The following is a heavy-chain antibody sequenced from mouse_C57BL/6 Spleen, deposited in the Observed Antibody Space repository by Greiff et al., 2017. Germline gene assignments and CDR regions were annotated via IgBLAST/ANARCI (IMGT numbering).Heavy chain of an antibody. Sequence: QVQLQQPGAELVRPGSSVKLSCKASGYTFTSYWMHWVKQRPIQGLEWIGNIDPSDSDTHYNQKFKDKATLTVDKSSSTAYMQLSSLTSEDSAVYCCARGEDLLLAWFAYWGQGTLVTVS. J-gene: IGHJ3*01. D-gene: IGHD1-1*01. V-gene: IGHV1-52*01. CDR1: GYTFTSYW. CDR3: ARGEDLLLAWFAY. CDR2: IDPSDSDT.